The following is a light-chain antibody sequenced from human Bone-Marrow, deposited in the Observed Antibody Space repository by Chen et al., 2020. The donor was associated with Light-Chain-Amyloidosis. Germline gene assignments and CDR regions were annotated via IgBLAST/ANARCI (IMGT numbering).Light chain of an antibody. Sequence: SYELTQPPSVSVSPGQTARITCSGDDLPTKYAYWYQQKPGQAPVLVIHRDTERPSGISERFSGSSSGTTATLKISGVQAEDEADYHCQSAESSGTYEVIFGGGTKLTGL. CDR2: RDT. V-gene: IGLV3-25*03. J-gene: IGLJ2*01. CDR1: DLPTKY. CDR3: QSAESSGTYEVI.